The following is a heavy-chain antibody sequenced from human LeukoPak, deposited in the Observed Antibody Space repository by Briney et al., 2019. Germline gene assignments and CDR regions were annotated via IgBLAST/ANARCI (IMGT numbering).Heavy chain of an antibody. D-gene: IGHD3-3*01. CDR2: IYTSGST. CDR1: GGSISSGSYY. Sequence: SETLSLTCTVSGGSISSGSYYWSWIRQPAGKGLEWIGRIYTSGSTNYNPSLKSRVTMSVDTSKNQFSLKLSSVTAADTAVYYCAREFWSGYYKVRFDPWGQGTLVTVSS. J-gene: IGHJ5*02. CDR3: AREFWSGYYKVRFDP. V-gene: IGHV4-61*02.